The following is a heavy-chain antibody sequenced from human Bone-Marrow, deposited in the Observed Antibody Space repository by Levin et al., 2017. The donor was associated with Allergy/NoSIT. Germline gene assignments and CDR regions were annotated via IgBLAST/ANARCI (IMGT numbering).Heavy chain of an antibody. D-gene: IGHD6-19*01. V-gene: IGHV3-15*07. CDR1: GFTFSNVW. CDR2: IKSKTDGGTT. CDR3: TTDGYSSGWNWFDP. J-gene: IGHJ5*02. Sequence: PGESLKISCAASGFTFSNVWMNWVRQAPGKGLEWVGRIKSKTDGGTTDYAAPVKGRFTISRDDSKNTLYLQMNSLKTEDTAVYYCTTDGYSSGWNWFDPWGQGTLVTVSS.